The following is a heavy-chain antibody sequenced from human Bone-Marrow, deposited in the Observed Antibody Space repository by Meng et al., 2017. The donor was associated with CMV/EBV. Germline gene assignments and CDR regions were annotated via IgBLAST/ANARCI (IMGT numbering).Heavy chain of an antibody. J-gene: IGHJ5*02. CDR2: IYHSERN. CDR1: GGSISSGDDS. CDR3: ARVGKGYWFDP. D-gene: IGHD1-26*01. V-gene: IGHV4-30-2*01. Sequence: CAVSGGSISSGDDSWSWNRQGTGKGREWIRYIYHSERNYDNPALKSRVTITIDRTKKQYSLKLSSGTAADTAVYYGARVGKGYWFDPWGQGTLVTVSS.